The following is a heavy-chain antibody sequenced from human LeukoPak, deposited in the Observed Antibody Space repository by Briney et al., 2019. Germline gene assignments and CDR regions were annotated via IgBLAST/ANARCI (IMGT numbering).Heavy chain of an antibody. Sequence: PGGPLRLSCAASGFAFSNQAMGWVRQASGKGLEWVSVISDSGDITYYADSVKGRFTISRDNSKNTLFLQMNSLRADDTAVYYCAKDARRTSGWYFFDYWGQGTLVTVSS. V-gene: IGHV3-23*01. CDR3: AKDARRTSGWYFFDY. J-gene: IGHJ4*02. CDR2: ISDSGDIT. D-gene: IGHD6-19*01. CDR1: GFAFSNQA.